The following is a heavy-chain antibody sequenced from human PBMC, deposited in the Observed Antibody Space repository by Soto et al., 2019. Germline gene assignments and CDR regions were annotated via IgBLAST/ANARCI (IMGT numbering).Heavy chain of an antibody. Sequence: EVQLVESGGGLVQPGGSLKLSCAASGFIFSGSAMHWVRQASGKGLEWVGRIRSKANSYATAYAASLKGRFTISRDDSKNTAYLQMNSLKTEDTAVYYCSRLVGATSSFDYWGQGTLVTVSS. CDR2: IRSKANSYAT. D-gene: IGHD1-26*01. V-gene: IGHV3-73*02. J-gene: IGHJ4*02. CDR1: GFIFSGSA. CDR3: SRLVGATSSFDY.